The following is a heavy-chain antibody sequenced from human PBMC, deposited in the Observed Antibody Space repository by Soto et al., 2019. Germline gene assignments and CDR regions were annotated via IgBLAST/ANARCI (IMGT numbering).Heavy chain of an antibody. CDR3: AREQGKPPYNWNYFTLYYYYGMDV. CDR2: IWYDGSNK. V-gene: IGHV3-33*01. CDR1: GFTFSSYG. J-gene: IGHJ6*02. Sequence: QVQLVESGGGVVQPGRSLRLSCAASGFTFSSYGMHWVRQAPGKGLEWVAVIWYDGSNKYYADSVKGRFTISRDNSKNTLYLQMNSLRAEDMAVYYCAREQGKPPYNWNYFTLYYYYGMDVWGQGTTVTVSS. D-gene: IGHD1-7*01.